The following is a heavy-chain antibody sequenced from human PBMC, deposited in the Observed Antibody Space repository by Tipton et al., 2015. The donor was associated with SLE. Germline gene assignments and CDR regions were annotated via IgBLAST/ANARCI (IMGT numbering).Heavy chain of an antibody. D-gene: IGHD5-12*01. J-gene: IGHJ4*02. CDR2: IFYTGST. CDR3: ARRHYSGPFDS. CDR1: GGSFNDYY. Sequence: TLSLTCAVYGGSFNDYYWGWIRQPPGKGLEWIGSIFYTGSTYYNPSLKSRVSFSIDTSKHQFSLKLNSVTAADTAVYFCARRHYSGPFDSWGQEPLVTVAS. V-gene: IGHV4-34*12.